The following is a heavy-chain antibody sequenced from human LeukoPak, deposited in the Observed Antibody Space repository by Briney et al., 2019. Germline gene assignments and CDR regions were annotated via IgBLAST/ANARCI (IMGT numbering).Heavy chain of an antibody. J-gene: IGHJ4*02. D-gene: IGHD6-13*01. CDR3: ARLLVSRYYFAY. Sequence: SETLSLTCTVSGGSISSTSYYWSWIRQPPGKGLEWIGSIYYSGSTYYNPSLKSRVTISVDTSKNQFSLKLNSVTASYTAVYYCARLLVSRYYFAYWGQGTLVTVSS. CDR2: IYYSGST. CDR1: GGSISSTSYY. V-gene: IGHV4-39*01.